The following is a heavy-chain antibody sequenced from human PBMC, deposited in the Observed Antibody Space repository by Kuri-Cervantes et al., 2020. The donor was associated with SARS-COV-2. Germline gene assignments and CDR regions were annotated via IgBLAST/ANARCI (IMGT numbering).Heavy chain of an antibody. CDR2: IIPILGIA. Sequence: SVKVSCKASGGTFSSYAISWVRQAPGQGLEWMGRIIPILGIANYAQKFQGRVTIIADKSTSTAYMELSSLRSEDTAVYYCAREGLDLEHYYFDYWGQGTLVTVSS. D-gene: IGHD3-3*01. CDR3: AREGLDLEHYYFDY. J-gene: IGHJ4*02. CDR1: GGTFSSYA. V-gene: IGHV1-69*04.